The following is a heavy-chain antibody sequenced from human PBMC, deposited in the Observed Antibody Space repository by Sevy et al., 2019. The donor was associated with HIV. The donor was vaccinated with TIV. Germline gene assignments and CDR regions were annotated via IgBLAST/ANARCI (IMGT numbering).Heavy chain of an antibody. Sequence: GGSLRLSCAASGFTFSSYSMNWVRHAPGKGLEWVSYISGSSSTIYYADSVKGRFTISRDNAKNSLYLQMNSLRDEDTAVYYCARDLDGGNWRHAFDIWGQGTMVTVSS. V-gene: IGHV3-48*02. J-gene: IGHJ3*02. CDR2: ISGSSSTI. D-gene: IGHD2-15*01. CDR1: GFTFSSYS. CDR3: ARDLDGGNWRHAFDI.